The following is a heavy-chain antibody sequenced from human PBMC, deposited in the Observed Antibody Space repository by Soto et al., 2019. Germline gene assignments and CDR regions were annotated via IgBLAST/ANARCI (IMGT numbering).Heavy chain of an antibody. CDR1: GYTFTSYG. V-gene: IGHV1-18*01. D-gene: IGHD4-17*01. CDR2: ISAYNGNT. J-gene: IGHJ4*02. CDR3: ARYDGDSETLSE. Sequence: QVQLVQSGAEVKKPGASVKVSCKASGYTFTSYGISWVRQAPGPGLEWMGWISAYNGNTIYAQKLQGRVTMTTDTATSTVYMDQSSMRAADTAVYYCARYDGDSETLSEWGQGTLVTVSS.